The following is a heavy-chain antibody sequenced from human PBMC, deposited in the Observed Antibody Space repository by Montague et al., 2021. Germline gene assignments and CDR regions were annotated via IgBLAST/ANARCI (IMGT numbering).Heavy chain of an antibody. CDR1: GGSISNYF. V-gene: IGHV4-59*13. Sequence: SETLSLTCTVSGGSISNYFWTWIRQPPGKGLEWIGFISYSGRTNFNPSLKSRVAISLDTSKNQFSLKLSSVTAADTAVYYCARDTTTDGFDIWGQGTMVTVSS. CDR2: ISYSGRT. D-gene: IGHD1-1*01. J-gene: IGHJ3*02. CDR3: ARDTTTDGFDI.